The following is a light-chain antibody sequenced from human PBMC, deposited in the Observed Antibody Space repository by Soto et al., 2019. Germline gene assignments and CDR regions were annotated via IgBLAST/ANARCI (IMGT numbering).Light chain of an antibody. Sequence: EIVMTQSPATLSVSPGERATLSCRASQSVASNLAWYQQKPGQAPRLLIHGASTRATDIPARFSGSGSGTEFTLTISSLQSEDVAVYYCQQYNNWPQTFGQGTKLEVK. CDR1: QSVASN. CDR3: QQYNNWPQT. J-gene: IGKJ2*01. V-gene: IGKV3-15*01. CDR2: GAS.